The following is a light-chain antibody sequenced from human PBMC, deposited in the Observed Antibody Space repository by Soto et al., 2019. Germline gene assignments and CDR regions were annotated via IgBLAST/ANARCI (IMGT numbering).Light chain of an antibody. V-gene: IGLV3-1*01. CDR3: QAWDSSTHYV. CDR2: EDN. CDR1: KLGDKY. J-gene: IGLJ1*01. Sequence: SSELTQPPSVSVSPGQTASIPCSGAKLGDKYASWYQQRPGQSPVVVIYEDNKRPSGIPERFSGSNSGNTATLTISGTQATDEADYYCQAWDSSTHYVFGTGTKLTVL.